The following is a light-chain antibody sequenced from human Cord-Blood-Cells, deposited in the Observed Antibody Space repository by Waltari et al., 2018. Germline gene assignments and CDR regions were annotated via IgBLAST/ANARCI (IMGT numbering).Light chain of an antibody. CDR3: QQYGSSPRT. CDR1: QSVSSSY. J-gene: IGKJ1*01. Sequence: EIVLTQSPGTLSLSPGERATLSCRASQSVSSSYLAWYQQKPRQAPRLLIYGASSMATGIPDRFSGSGSGTDFTLTISRLEPEDFAVYYCQQYGSSPRTFGQGTKVEIK. CDR2: GAS. V-gene: IGKV3-20*01.